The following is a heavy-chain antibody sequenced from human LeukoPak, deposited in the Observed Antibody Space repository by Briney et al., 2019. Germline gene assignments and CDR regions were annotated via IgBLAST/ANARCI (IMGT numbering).Heavy chain of an antibody. CDR2: IYYSGST. CDR1: GGSISSYY. V-gene: IGHV4-59*01. J-gene: IGHJ3*02. D-gene: IGHD3-9*01. Sequence: SETLSLTCTVLGGSISSYYWSWIRQPPGKGLEGIGYIYYSGSTNYNPSLKSRVTISVDTSKNQFSLKLSSVTAADTAVYYCAKGAYYDILTGDDAFDIWGQGTMVTVSS. CDR3: AKGAYYDILTGDDAFDI.